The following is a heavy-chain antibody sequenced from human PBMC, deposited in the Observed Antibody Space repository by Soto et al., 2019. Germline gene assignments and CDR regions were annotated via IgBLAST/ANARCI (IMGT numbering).Heavy chain of an antibody. CDR2: INPSGGST. CDR1: GYTFTSNY. Sequence: QEPLVQSGAEVKKPGASVKDSCKASGYTFTSNYMHWVRQAPGQGLEWMVIINPSGGSTSYAEKSQGRVTITRDTMMSTVYEELSSLRSEDTAVYYFSRDLTVVVARSYYYYGMDVLVQWPTLTVS. J-gene: IGHJ6*02. CDR3: SRDLTVVVARSYYYYGMDV. V-gene: IGHV1-46*01. D-gene: IGHD2-15*01.